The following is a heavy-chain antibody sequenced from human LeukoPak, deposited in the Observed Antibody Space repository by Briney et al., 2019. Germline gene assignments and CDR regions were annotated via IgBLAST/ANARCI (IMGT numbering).Heavy chain of an antibody. CDR1: GVSFSGYY. CDR3: AGGVSRYGDLFVDY. J-gene: IGHJ4*02. CDR2: ITHGGSI. Sequence: SETLSLTCAVYGVSFSGYYWSWIRQPPGKGLEWIGEITHGGSINYNPSLKSRVTISVDASKNQFSLNLSSVTAADTAVYYCAGGVSRYGDLFVDYWGQGTLVTVSS. V-gene: IGHV4-34*01. D-gene: IGHD4-17*01.